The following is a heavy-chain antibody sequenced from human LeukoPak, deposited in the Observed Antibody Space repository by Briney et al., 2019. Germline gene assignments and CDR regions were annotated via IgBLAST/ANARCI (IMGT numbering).Heavy chain of an antibody. V-gene: IGHV3-33*01. D-gene: IGHD6-19*01. Sequence: GGSLRLSCAASGLTFSSYGMHWVRQAPGKGLEWVAVIWYDGSNKYYADSVKGRFTISRDNSKNTLYLQMNSLRAEDTAVYYXXRXDVXYSSGCYXFXYWGQGTXVTVS. CDR1: GLTFSSYG. J-gene: IGHJ4*02. CDR3: XRXDVXYSSGCYXFXY. CDR2: IWYDGSNK.